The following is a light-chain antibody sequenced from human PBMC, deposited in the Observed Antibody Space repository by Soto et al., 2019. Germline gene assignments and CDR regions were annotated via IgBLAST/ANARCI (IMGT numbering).Light chain of an antibody. V-gene: IGKV1-27*01. CDR2: AAS. CDR3: QQSYSTPRT. CDR1: QGIGSY. J-gene: IGKJ1*01. Sequence: DIQMTQSPSSLSASVGDRVTITCRASQGIGSYLAWYQQKPGKVPQVLIYAASTLQSGVPSRFSGSGSGTDFTLTISSLQPEDFATYYCQQSYSTPRTFGQGTKVDIK.